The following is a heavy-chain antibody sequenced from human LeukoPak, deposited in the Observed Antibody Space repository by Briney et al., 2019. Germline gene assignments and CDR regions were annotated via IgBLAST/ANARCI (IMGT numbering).Heavy chain of an antibody. Sequence: TSSETLSLTCAVYGGSFSGYYWSWIRQPPGKGLEWIGEINHSGRTNYNPSLKSRVTISVDTSKNQFSLKLSSVTAAGTAVYYCARQNYGAAPLRYWGQGTLVTVSS. CDR3: ARQNYGAAPLRY. D-gene: IGHD4/OR15-4a*01. J-gene: IGHJ4*02. CDR2: INHSGRT. V-gene: IGHV4-34*01. CDR1: GGSFSGYY.